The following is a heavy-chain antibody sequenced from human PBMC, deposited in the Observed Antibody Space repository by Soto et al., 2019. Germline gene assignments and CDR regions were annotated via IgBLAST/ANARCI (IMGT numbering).Heavy chain of an antibody. CDR1: GGSVSSGSYY. V-gene: IGHV4-61*01. CDR2: IYYSGST. Sequence: LSLTCTVSGGSVSSGSYYWSWIRQPPGKGLEWIGYIYYSGSTNYNPSLKSRVTISVDTSKNQFSLKLSSVTAADTAVYYCARDGCSGGSCYGWFDPWGQGTLVTVSS. CDR3: ARDGCSGGSCYGWFDP. J-gene: IGHJ5*02. D-gene: IGHD2-15*01.